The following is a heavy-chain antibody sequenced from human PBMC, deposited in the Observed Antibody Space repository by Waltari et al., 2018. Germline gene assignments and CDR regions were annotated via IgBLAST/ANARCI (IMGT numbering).Heavy chain of an antibody. CDR3: GRGGTGRADIYNWFDP. V-gene: IGHV3-23*01. CDR2: ISGSGGST. D-gene: IGHD2-15*01. CDR1: GFTFSSSA. Sequence: EVQLLESGGGLVQPGGSLRLSCAASGFTFSSSAMSWVRQAPGKGLEWVSAISGSGGSTYYADSVKGRFTISRDNSKNTLYLQMNSLRAEDTAVYYCGRGGTGRADIYNWFDPWGQGTLVTVSS. J-gene: IGHJ5*02.